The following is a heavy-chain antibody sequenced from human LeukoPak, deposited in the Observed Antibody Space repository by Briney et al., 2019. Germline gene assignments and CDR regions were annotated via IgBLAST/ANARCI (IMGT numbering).Heavy chain of an antibody. CDR3: SRMTVANDWFDP. J-gene: IGHJ5*02. V-gene: IGHV3-7*01. Sequence: PGGSLRLSCAASGFTFSNYWMSWVRQAPGKGLEWVANIKQDGSEKYYVGSLKGRFTISRDNANNSLYLQMNSLRAEDTAVYYCSRMTVANDWFDPGAREPWSPSP. D-gene: IGHD4/OR15-4a*01. CDR2: IKQDGSEK. CDR1: GFTFSNYW.